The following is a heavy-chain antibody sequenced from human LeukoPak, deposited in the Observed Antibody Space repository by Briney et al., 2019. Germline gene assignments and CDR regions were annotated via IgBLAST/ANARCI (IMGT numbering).Heavy chain of an antibody. CDR2: IYYSGIT. CDR1: GFTFSSYGNH. Sequence: PWETLTLTCTASGFTFSSYGNHWGCNPQPPGKGLEWVVDIYYSGITNDHPSREGPVTISVDTSKSQFSVKLSSATATDTAMYYCAGEAGERYYGSGSPVSYWYFDLWGRGTLVTVSS. V-gene: IGHV4-61*08. J-gene: IGHJ2*01. D-gene: IGHD3-10*01. CDR3: AGEAGERYYGSGSPVSYWYFDL.